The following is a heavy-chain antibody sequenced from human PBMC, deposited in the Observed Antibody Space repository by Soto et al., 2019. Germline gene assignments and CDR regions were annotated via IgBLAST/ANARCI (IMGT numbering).Heavy chain of an antibody. CDR2: ISNDGTNK. CDR3: ARGTTLAIFDYGMDV. V-gene: IGHV3-30-3*01. J-gene: IGHJ6*02. Sequence: QVQLEESGGGVVQPGRSLRLSCVGTGFTFSSYAMHWVRQAPGKGLEWVAVISNDGTNKYYADSVEGRINISRDNSKNTLYLQMHSLRSEDTAVYYCARGTTLAIFDYGMDVWGQGATVTVSS. D-gene: IGHD3-3*01. CDR1: GFTFSSYA.